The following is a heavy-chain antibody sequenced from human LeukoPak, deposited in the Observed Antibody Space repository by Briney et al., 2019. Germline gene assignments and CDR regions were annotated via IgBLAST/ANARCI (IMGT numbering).Heavy chain of an antibody. CDR1: GFTFNNYA. CDR3: AKDLYSSGWYVFGH. V-gene: IGHV3-23*01. CDR2: ISGGGYST. J-gene: IGHJ4*02. Sequence: GGSLRLSCAASGFTFNNYAMSWVRQAPGKGLEWVSAISGGGYSTYYADSVKGRFTISRDNSKNTLFPQMNSLRPEDTAVYYCAKDLYSSGWYVFGHWGQGTLVTVSS. D-gene: IGHD6-19*01.